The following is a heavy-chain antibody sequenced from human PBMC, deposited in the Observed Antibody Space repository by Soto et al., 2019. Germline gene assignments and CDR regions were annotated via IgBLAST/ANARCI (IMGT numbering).Heavy chain of an antibody. V-gene: IGHV1-18*01. CDR1: GYTFTSYG. CDR2: ISAYNGNT. Sequence: QVPLVQSGAEVKKPGASVKVSCKASGYTFTSYGISWVRQAPGQGLEWMGWISAYNGNTNYAQKLQGRVTMTTDTSTSTAYMELRSLRSDDTAVYYCAREEDYYGSGSLPDYWGQGTLVTVSS. J-gene: IGHJ4*02. D-gene: IGHD3-10*01. CDR3: AREEDYYGSGSLPDY.